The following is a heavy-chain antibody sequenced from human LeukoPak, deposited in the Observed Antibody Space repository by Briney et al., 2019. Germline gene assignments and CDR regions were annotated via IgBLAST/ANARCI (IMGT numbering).Heavy chain of an antibody. CDR2: ISSDGNSI. CDR1: AFTFSFYE. D-gene: IGHD5/OR15-5a*01. Sequence: AGGSLRLSCAASAFTFSFYEMSWVRQAPEMGLEWVAYISSDGNSIHYADSVKGRFTISRDNAKESLYLHINSLRAEDTAIYYCARVSTNYFDYWGEGALVPVSS. J-gene: IGHJ4*02. V-gene: IGHV3-48*03. CDR3: ARVSTNYFDY.